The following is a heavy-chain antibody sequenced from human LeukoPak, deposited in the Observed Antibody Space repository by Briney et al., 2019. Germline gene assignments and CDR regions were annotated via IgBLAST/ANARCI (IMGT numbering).Heavy chain of an antibody. Sequence: GGSLRLSCAASGFTFSSYWMHWVRQAPGKGLVWVSRISSDGSTTTYADSVKGRFTISRDNAKNTLYLQMNSLRAEDTAVYYCAKGREYQLLNLDYWGQGTPVTVSS. CDR2: ISSDGSTT. J-gene: IGHJ4*02. V-gene: IGHV3-74*01. CDR1: GFTFSSYW. D-gene: IGHD2-2*01. CDR3: AKGREYQLLNLDY.